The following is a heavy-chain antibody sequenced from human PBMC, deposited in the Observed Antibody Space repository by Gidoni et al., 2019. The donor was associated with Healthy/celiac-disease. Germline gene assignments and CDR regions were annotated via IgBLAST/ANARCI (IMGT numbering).Heavy chain of an antibody. D-gene: IGHD2-15*01. CDR3: TTGHGIVVVVAATYLNN. CDR2: IKSKTDGGTT. Sequence: VQLVESAGGLVKPGGSLSLSCAASGFTFSNACMSWVRQAPGKGLEWVVRIKSKTDGGTTDYAAPVKGRFTISRDDTKSTVYLQMNSMKTEDTAVYYCTTGHGIVVVVAATYLNNWGQGTLVTVSS. CDR1: GFTFSNAC. V-gene: IGHV3-15*01. J-gene: IGHJ4*02.